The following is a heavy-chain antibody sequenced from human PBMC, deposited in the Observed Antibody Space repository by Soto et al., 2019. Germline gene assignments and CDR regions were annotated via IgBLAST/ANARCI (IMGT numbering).Heavy chain of an antibody. CDR1: GFNFTDAW. Sequence: EVQLVESGGGLVKPGGSLKLSCVASGFNFTDAWMNWVRQAPGKGLEWVGHVKTKAGGETADYAASVKGRFTVSRDDSKNTLFLELNSLKSEDPAIYYCTTLGTSWGQGTLVAVSS. CDR2: VKTKAGGETA. V-gene: IGHV3-15*07. J-gene: IGHJ4*02. CDR3: TTLGTS. D-gene: IGHD1-1*01.